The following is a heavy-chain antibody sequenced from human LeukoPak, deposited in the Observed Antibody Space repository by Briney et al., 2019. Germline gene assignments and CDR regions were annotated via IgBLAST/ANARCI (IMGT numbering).Heavy chain of an antibody. Sequence: ASVKVSCRASGYTFTSYGTSWVRQAPGQGLEWMGWISAYNGNTNYAQKLQGRVTMTTDTSTSTAYMELRSLRSDDTAVYYCARVVGGYSTGYIDYWGQGTLVTVSS. V-gene: IGHV1-18*01. CDR3: ARVVGGYSTGYIDY. D-gene: IGHD4-23*01. CDR2: ISAYNGNT. J-gene: IGHJ4*02. CDR1: GYTFTSYG.